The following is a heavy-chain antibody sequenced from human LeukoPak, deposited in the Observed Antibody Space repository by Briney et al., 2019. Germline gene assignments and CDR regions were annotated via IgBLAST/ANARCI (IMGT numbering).Heavy chain of an antibody. CDR3: ARVLDSSPRRENYWYFDL. V-gene: IGHV4-39*07. J-gene: IGHJ2*01. CDR1: GGSISSSSYY. D-gene: IGHD6-13*01. Sequence: KPSETLSLTCTVSGGSISSSSYYWGWIRQPPGKGLEWIGSIYYSGSTYYNPSLKSRVTISVDTSKNQFSLKLSSVTAADTAVYYCARVLDSSPRRENYWYFDLWGRGTLVTVSS. CDR2: IYYSGST.